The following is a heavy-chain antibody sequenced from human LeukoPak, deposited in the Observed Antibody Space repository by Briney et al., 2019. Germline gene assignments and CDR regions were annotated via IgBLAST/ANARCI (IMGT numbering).Heavy chain of an antibody. J-gene: IGHJ6*03. CDR1: GGTFSSYA. Sequence: SVKVSCKASGGTFSSYAISWVRQAPGQGLEWMGGIIPIFGTANYAQKFQGRVTITADESTSTAYMELSSLRSEDTAVYYCARLRGSGSHYYYYYMDVWGKGTTVTVSS. D-gene: IGHD3-10*01. V-gene: IGHV1-69*13. CDR2: IIPIFGTA. CDR3: ARLRGSGSHYYYYYMDV.